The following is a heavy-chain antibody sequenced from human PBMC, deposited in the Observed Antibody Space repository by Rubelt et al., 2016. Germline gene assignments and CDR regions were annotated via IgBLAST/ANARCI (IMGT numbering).Heavy chain of an antibody. Sequence: QVQLVESGGGVVQPGRPLRLSCATSGFTFRNHGMHWVRQAPGKGLEWVAVIWYDGSNKYYADSVKGRFTISRDTSTNTLALQMNSLRADDTAIASCASAVLDYWGQGTLVIVSS. CDR1: GFTFRNHG. CDR2: IWYDGSNK. J-gene: IGHJ4*02. V-gene: IGHV3-33*01. CDR3: ASAVLDY.